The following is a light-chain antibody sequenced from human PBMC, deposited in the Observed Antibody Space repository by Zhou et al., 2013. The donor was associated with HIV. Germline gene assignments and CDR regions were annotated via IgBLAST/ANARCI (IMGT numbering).Light chain of an antibody. Sequence: EIVLTQSPGTLPLSPGERATLSCRASQSVSSSYLAWYQQKPGQAPRLLIYDASNRATGIPARFSGSGSGTDFTLTISSLEPEDFAVYYCQQRDNWPPVFGPGTKVDIK. CDR3: QQRDNWPPV. V-gene: IGKV3D-20*02. CDR2: DAS. CDR1: QSVSSSY. J-gene: IGKJ3*01.